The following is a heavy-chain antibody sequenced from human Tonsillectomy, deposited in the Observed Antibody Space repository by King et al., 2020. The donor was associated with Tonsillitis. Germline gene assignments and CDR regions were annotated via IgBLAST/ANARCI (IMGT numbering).Heavy chain of an antibody. D-gene: IGHD3-10*01. CDR2: VDYSGST. CDR1: GGSVSSGSYY. J-gene: IGHJ2*01. Sequence: QLQESGPGLVKPSETLSLTCTVSGGSVSSGSYYWSWSRQPPGRGLEWIGYVDYSGSTNYEHSLKSRVTISGDTSKNKVYLKLSSVTAADTAVYYCARDLLGRGTMVRVENWYFDLWGRGTLVTVSS. CDR3: ARDLLGRGTMVRVENWYFDL. V-gene: IGHV4-61*01.